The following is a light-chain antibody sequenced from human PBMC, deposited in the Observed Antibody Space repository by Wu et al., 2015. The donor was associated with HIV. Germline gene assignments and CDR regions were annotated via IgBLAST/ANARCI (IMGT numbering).Light chain of an antibody. CDR1: QSVTSNY. Sequence: EIVLTQSPDTLSLSPGERATLSCRASQSVTSNYLAWYQLKPGQPPRVLIYGASSTAPGIPDRFSGTGSGTDFTLTISKLEPEDFAVYYCQQYGDSPRTLGQGTTVEF. J-gene: IGKJ1*01. V-gene: IGKV3-20*01. CDR3: QQYGDSPRT. CDR2: GAS.